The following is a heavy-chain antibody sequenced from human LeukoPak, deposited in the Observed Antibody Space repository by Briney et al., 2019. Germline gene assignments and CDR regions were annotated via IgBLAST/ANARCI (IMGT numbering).Heavy chain of an antibody. CDR2: IYYSGNT. J-gene: IGHJ4*02. Sequence: SETLSLTCTVSGVSISSSNSYWGWIRQPPGKGLEWIGSIYYSGNTYYNASLKSQVSISIDTSKNQFSLRLTSVTAADTAVYYCARLSVVVVAAECWGQGTLVTVSS. CDR1: GVSISSSNSY. CDR3: ARLSVVVVAAEC. V-gene: IGHV4-39*01. D-gene: IGHD2-15*01.